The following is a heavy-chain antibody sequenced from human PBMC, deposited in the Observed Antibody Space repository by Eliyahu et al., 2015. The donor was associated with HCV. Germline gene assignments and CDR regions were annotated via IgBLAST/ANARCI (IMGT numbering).Heavy chain of an antibody. CDR1: GGSIRSSSYY. CDR3: ARDDYDYYDSWSFDP. V-gene: IGHV4-39*07. CDR2: IYYSGST. D-gene: IGHD3-22*01. Sequence: QLQLQESGSGLVKPSETLSLTCXVSGGSIRSSSYYWGWIRQPPGKGLEWIGSIYYSGSTYYNPSLKSRVTISVDTSKNQFSLKLSSVTAADTAVYYCARDDYDYYDSWSFDPWGQGTLVTVSS. J-gene: IGHJ5*02.